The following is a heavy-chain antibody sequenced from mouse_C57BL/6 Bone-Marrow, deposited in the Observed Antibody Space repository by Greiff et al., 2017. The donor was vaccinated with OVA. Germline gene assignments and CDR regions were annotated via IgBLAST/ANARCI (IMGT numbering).Heavy chain of an antibody. CDR1: GYTFTSYW. J-gene: IGHJ3*01. V-gene: IGHV1-50*01. Sequence: LQQPGAELVKPGASVKLSCKASGYTFTSYWMQWVKQRPGQGLEWIGEIDPSDSYTNYNQKFKGKATLTVDTSSSTAYMQLSSLTSEVSAVYYCASAVFAYWGQGTLVTVSA. CDR3: ASAVFAY. CDR2: IDPSDSYT.